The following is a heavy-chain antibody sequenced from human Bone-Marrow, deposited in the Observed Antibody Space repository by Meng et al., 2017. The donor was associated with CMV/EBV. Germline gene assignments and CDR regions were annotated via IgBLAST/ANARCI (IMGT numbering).Heavy chain of an antibody. Sequence: ASVKVSCKASGYTFTNHYMHWVRQAPGQGLEWMGWISAYNGSTNYAQKLQGRVTMTTDTSTSTAYMELRSLRSDDTAVYYCARDSITIFGVVTDYWGQGTLVTVYS. J-gene: IGHJ4*02. CDR2: ISAYNGST. D-gene: IGHD3-3*01. V-gene: IGHV1-18*04. CDR3: ARDSITIFGVVTDY. CDR1: GYTFTNHY.